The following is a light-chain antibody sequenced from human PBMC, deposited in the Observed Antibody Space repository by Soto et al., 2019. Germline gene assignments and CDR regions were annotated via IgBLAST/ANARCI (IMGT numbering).Light chain of an antibody. J-gene: IGKJ2*01. V-gene: IGKV3-20*01. CDR2: GAS. Sequence: IVLPQSPGTLSLSPGERATLSCRASQSVSSSYLAWYQQKPGQPPRLLIYGASTRATGPQDRFSGSGSGTDFTLTISRLEPEDFAVYYCQQYCSSPYTFGQGTKLEIK. CDR3: QQYCSSPYT. CDR1: QSVSSSY.